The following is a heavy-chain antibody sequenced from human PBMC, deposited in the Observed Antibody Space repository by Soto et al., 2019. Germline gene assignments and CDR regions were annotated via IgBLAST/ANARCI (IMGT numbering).Heavy chain of an antibody. D-gene: IGHD3-3*01. CDR3: ARVRGRGITIFGVVKVTAFDI. Sequence: SVKVSCKASGGTFSSYTISWVRQAPGQGLEWMGRIIPILGIANYAQKLQGRVTITTDKSTSTAYMELRSLRSDDTAVYYCARVRGRGITIFGVVKVTAFDIWGQGTMVTVSS. V-gene: IGHV1-69*02. CDR2: IIPILGIA. J-gene: IGHJ3*02. CDR1: GGTFSSYT.